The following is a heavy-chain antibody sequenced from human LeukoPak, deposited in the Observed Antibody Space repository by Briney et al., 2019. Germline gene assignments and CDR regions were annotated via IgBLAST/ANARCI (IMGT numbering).Heavy chain of an antibody. V-gene: IGHV3-23*03. J-gene: IGHJ5*02. CDR3: AKDINVVVVPATLGWFDR. CDR2: IYSGGNT. D-gene: IGHD2-15*01. CDR1: GFTFSSYG. Sequence: GSLRLSCAASGFTFSSYGMHWVRQAPGKGLEWVSIIYSGGNTYYADSVKGRFTISRDNSKNTLYMQMNSLRAEDTAVYYCAKDINVVVVPATLGWFDRWGQGTLVTVSS.